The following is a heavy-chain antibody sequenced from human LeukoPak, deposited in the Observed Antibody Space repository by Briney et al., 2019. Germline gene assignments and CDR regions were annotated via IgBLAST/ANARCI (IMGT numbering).Heavy chain of an antibody. D-gene: IGHD4-11*01. CDR2: ISSNSSYI. CDR1: GFTFSSYS. CDR3: AATTVTNGNYYGMDV. Sequence: GGSLRLSCAASGFTFSSYSMNWVRQAPGKGLEWVSSISSNSSYIYYADSVKGRFTISRDNAKNSLYLQMDSLRAEDTAVYYCAATTVTNGNYYGMDVWGQGTTVTVSS. J-gene: IGHJ6*02. V-gene: IGHV3-21*01.